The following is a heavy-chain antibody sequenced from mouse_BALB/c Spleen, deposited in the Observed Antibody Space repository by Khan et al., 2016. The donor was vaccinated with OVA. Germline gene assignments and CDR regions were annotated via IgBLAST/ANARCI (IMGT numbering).Heavy chain of an antibody. CDR1: GYTFTSYW. Sequence: QVQLKQSGAELVKAGASVKMSCKASGYTFTSYWMHWVKQRLGQGLEWFAETNPTNGRTYYNEKFKSKATMTVDKPSSTAYMLLSGPTFDDSAVYYCARIKQIVATYFDYWGQGTTLTVSS. V-gene: IGHV1S81*02. D-gene: IGHD1-1*01. CDR2: TNPTNGRT. CDR3: ARIKQIVATYFDY. J-gene: IGHJ2*01.